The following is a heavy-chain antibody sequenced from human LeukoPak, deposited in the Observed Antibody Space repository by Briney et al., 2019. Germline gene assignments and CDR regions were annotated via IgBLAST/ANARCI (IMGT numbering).Heavy chain of an antibody. CDR1: GYTVTSYY. J-gene: IGHJ4*02. CDR2: INPCGGST. Sequence: GASVTVSCKASGYTVTSYYMHWVRQAPGQGLEWMGIINPCGGSTSYAQKFQGRVTMTRDTSTSTVYMELSSLRSEDTAVYYCARTGAEDSSELDYWGQGTLVTVSS. V-gene: IGHV1-46*01. CDR3: ARTGAEDSSELDY. D-gene: IGHD3-22*01.